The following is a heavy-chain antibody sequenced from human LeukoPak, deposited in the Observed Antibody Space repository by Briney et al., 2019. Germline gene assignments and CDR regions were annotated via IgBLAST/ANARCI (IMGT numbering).Heavy chain of an antibody. J-gene: IGHJ5*02. CDR1: GGTLSTYS. D-gene: IGHD2-2*01. Sequence: SVKVSCKASGGTLSTYSITWVRQAPGQGLEWMGGVIPSVGTAIYAQKFQGRVTITTDESTTTVYMEVSSLRAEDTAVYYCASKVVPAATSGYNWFDPWGQGTLVTVSS. V-gene: IGHV1-69*05. CDR2: VIPSVGTA. CDR3: ASKVVPAATSGYNWFDP.